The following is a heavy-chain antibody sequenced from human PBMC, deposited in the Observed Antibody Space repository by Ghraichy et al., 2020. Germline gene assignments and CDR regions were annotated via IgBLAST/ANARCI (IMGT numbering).Heavy chain of an antibody. CDR2: IVVGSGNT. Sequence: SVKVSCKASGFTFTSSAVQWVRQARGQRLEWIGWIVVGSGNTNYAQKFQERVTITRDMSTSTAYMELSSLRSEDTAVYYCAAVGPTVTTNAPYYYYGMDVWGQGTTVTVSS. V-gene: IGHV1-58*01. D-gene: IGHD4-17*01. CDR1: GFTFTSSA. J-gene: IGHJ6*02. CDR3: AAVGPTVTTNAPYYYYGMDV.